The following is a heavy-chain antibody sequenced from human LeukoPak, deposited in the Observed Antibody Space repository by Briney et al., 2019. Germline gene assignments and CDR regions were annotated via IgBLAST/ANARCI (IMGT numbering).Heavy chain of an antibody. V-gene: IGHV1-18*01. CDR1: GYTFTSYG. CDR2: ISAYNGNT. D-gene: IGHD5-18*01. Sequence: ASVKVSCKASGYTFTSYGISWVRQAPGQGLEWMGWISAYNGNTNYAQKFQGRVTITADESTSTAYMELSSLRSEDTAVYYCARPDEDRGYSYGYNYWGQGTLVTVSS. CDR3: ARPDEDRGYSYGYNY. J-gene: IGHJ4*02.